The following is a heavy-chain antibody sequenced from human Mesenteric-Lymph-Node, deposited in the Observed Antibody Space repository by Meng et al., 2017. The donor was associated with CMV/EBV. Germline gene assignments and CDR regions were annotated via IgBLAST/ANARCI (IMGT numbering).Heavy chain of an antibody. Sequence: GSLRLSCTVSGYSISSGYYWGWIRQPPGKGLEWIGSICHSGSTYYNPSLKSRVTISVDTSKNQFSLKLSSVTAADTAVYYCASLGEGPMVRGVLAHWGQGTLVTVSS. CDR3: ASLGEGPMVRGVLAH. V-gene: IGHV4-38-2*02. CDR2: ICHSGST. D-gene: IGHD3-10*01. CDR1: GYSISSGYY. J-gene: IGHJ4*02.